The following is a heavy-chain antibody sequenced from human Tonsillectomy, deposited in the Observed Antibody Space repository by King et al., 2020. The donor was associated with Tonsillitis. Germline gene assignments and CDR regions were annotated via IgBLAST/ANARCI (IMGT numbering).Heavy chain of an antibody. J-gene: IGHJ4*02. CDR2: ISGSGTST. V-gene: IGHV3-23*04. CDR3: ARDPTGLGTLLDY. D-gene: IGHD7-27*01. CDR1: GITSSSYA. Sequence: VQLVESGGGLVQPGGSLRLSCVVSGITSSSYAMSWVRQAPGKGLEWVSAISGSGTSTYYADPVKGRFTISRDNSKKTLYLHMNSLRAEDTAVYYCARDPTGLGTLLDYWGQGTLVTVSS.